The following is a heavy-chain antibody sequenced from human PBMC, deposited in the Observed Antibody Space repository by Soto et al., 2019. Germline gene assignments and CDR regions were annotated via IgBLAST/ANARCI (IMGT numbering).Heavy chain of an antibody. J-gene: IGHJ4*02. CDR2: INHSGNT. V-gene: IGHV4-34*01. Sequence: QVQLQQWGAGLLKPSETLSLTCAVYGGSPSGYYWSWIRQPPGKALEWIGEINHSGNTNYNPSLKSRVTISVDTSKNQLFLNLSSVTAADTAMYFCARHHVRGRTIAGAAEFWGQGTLVTVSS. CDR1: GGSPSGYY. D-gene: IGHD1-26*01. CDR3: ARHHVRGRTIAGAAEF.